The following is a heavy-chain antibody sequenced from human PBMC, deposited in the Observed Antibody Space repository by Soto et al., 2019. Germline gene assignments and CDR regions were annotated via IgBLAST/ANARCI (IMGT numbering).Heavy chain of an antibody. V-gene: IGHV3-7*01. D-gene: IGHD3-3*01. CDR2: IKQDGSEK. CDR1: GFIFGTYW. CDR3: ARRVFGVVQAHYFDY. Sequence: GGSLRLSCAASGFIFGTYWMSWVRQAPGKGLEWVADIKQDGSEKYYVDSVKGRFTISRDNAKNSLYLQMNSLRAEDTAVYYCARRVFGVVQAHYFDYWGQGTLVTVSS. J-gene: IGHJ4*02.